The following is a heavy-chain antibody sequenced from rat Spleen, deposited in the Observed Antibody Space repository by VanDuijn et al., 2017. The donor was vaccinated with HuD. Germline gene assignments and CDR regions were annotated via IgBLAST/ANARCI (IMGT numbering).Heavy chain of an antibody. Sequence: EVQLQESGPGLVKPSQSLSLTCSVTGSSISSTYRWNWIRKFPGKKLEWMGYINSAGSSNYNPSLKSRISITRDTSKNQFFLQVNSVIIEDTATYYCARKYNYVDWYFDFWGPGTMVTVSS. CDR1: GSSISSTYR. D-gene: IGHD1-4*01. CDR3: ARKYNYVDWYFDF. V-gene: IGHV3-3*01. CDR2: INSAGSS. J-gene: IGHJ1*01.